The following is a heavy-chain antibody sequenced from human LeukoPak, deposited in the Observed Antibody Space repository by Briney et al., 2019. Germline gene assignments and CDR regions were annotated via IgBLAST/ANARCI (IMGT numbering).Heavy chain of an antibody. CDR1: GGSISSYY. J-gene: IGHJ3*02. D-gene: IGHD4-17*01. CDR3: ARVTTVKSRYYSGAFDI. Sequence: SETLSLTCTVSGGSISSYYWSWIRQPPGKGLEWIGYIYYSRSTNYNPSLKSRVTISVDTSKNQFSLKLSSVTAADTAVYYCARVTTVKSRYYSGAFDIWGQGTMVTVSS. V-gene: IGHV4-59*08. CDR2: IYYSRST.